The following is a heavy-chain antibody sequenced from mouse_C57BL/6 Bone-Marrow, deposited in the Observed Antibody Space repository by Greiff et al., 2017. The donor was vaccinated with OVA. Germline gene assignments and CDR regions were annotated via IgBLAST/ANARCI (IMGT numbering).Heavy chain of an antibody. Sequence: DVKLVESGGGLVKPGGSLKLSCAASGFTFSSYAMSWVRQTPEKRLEWVATISDGGSYTYYPDNVKGRFTISRDKAKNNLYLQMSHLKSEDTAMYYCARLPYFDYWGQGTTLTVSS. J-gene: IGHJ2*01. V-gene: IGHV5-4*03. CDR3: ARLPYFDY. CDR2: ISDGGSYT. CDR1: GFTFSSYA.